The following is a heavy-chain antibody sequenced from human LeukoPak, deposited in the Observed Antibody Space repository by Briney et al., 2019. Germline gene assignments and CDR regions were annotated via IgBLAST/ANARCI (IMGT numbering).Heavy chain of an antibody. Sequence: GSLRLSSADSVFTFSDYWMHSVRHALGKGLVWVSRVNGDGISTIYADSVKGRFTISRDNARNTLYLQMDSLRAEDTAVYYCVRETQGFDYWGQGTLVTVSS. V-gene: IGHV3-74*01. CDR2: VNGDGIST. CDR1: VFTFSDYW. CDR3: VRETQGFDY. J-gene: IGHJ4*02.